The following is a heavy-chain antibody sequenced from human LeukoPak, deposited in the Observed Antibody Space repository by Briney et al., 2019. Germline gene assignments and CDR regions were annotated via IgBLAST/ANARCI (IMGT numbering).Heavy chain of an antibody. V-gene: IGHV1-2*02. D-gene: IGHD6-13*01. CDR3: ARAGSSSWYYYFDY. CDR2: INPNSGGT. Sequence: ASVKVSCKASGYTFTGYYMHWVRQAPGQGLEWMGWINPNSGGTNYAQKFQGRVTMTRDTSISTAYMELSRLRSDDTAVYYCARAGSSSWYYYFDYWGQGTLVTVSS. CDR1: GYTFTGYY. J-gene: IGHJ4*02.